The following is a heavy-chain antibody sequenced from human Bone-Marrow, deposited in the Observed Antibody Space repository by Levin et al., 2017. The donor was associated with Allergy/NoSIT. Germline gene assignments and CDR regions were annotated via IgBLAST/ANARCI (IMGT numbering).Heavy chain of an antibody. Sequence: GESLKISCAASGFIFDDYNMNWVRQAPGKGLEWIASIDPTSTSNSIHYAESVRGRFTISRDNAKNSLYLQMNSLRAEDTAVYYCVRDSIPGYTYAFDFWGQGTLVTVSS. J-gene: IGHJ5*01. CDR3: VRDSIPGYTYAFDF. CDR1: GFIFDDYN. CDR2: IDPTSTSNSI. V-gene: IGHV3-21*06. D-gene: IGHD3-16*01.